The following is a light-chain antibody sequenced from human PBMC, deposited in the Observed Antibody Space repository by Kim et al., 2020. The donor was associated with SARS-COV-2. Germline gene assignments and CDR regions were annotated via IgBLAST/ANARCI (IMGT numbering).Light chain of an antibody. V-gene: IGLV1-47*01. Sequence: QYVLTQPPSASGTPGQRVTISCSGSSSNIGSNYVYWYQQLPGTAPKLLIYKNNQRTSGVPDRFSGSKSGTSASLAISGLRSEDEVDYYCAAWDDSLSGRVFGGGTQLTVL. J-gene: IGLJ3*02. CDR2: KNN. CDR1: SSNIGSNY. CDR3: AAWDDSLSGRV.